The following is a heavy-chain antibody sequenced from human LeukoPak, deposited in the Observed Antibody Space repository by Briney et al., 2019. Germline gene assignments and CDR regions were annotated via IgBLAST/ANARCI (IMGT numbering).Heavy chain of an antibody. D-gene: IGHD3-10*01. Sequence: SETLSLTCTVSGGSISSYYWSWIRQPPGKGLEWIGYIYFSGSTNYNPSLKSRVTISVDTSKNQFSLKLSSATAADTAVCYCARCQLWSYYYYYYYMDVWGKGTTVTVSS. J-gene: IGHJ6*03. CDR2: IYFSGST. V-gene: IGHV4-59*01. CDR1: GGSISSYY. CDR3: ARCQLWSYYYYYYYMDV.